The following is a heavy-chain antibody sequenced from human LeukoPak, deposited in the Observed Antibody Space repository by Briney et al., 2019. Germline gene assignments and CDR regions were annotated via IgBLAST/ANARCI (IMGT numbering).Heavy chain of an antibody. CDR2: INPSGGST. CDR3: ARDRMGYGDYGDFDY. V-gene: IGHV1-46*01. J-gene: IGHJ4*02. Sequence: ASVKVSCKASGYTFTSYYMHWVRQAPGQGLEWMGIINPSGGSTSYAQKFQGRVTMTRDTSTSTVYMELSGLRSEDTAVYYCARDRMGYGDYGDFDYWGQGTLVTVSS. CDR1: GYTFTSYY. D-gene: IGHD4-17*01.